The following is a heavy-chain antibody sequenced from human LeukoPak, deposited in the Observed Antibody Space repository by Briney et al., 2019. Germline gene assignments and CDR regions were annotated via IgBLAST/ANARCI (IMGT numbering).Heavy chain of an antibody. D-gene: IGHD2-15*01. CDR1: GGTFSSYA. CDR3: AREGVVVAATRYYYGMDV. CDR2: IIPIFGTA. V-gene: IGHV1-69*13. Sequence: ASVKVSCKASGGTFSSYAVSWVRQAPGQGLEWTGGIIPIFGTANYAQKFQGRVTITADESTSTAYMELSSLRSEDTAVYYCAREGVVVAATRYYYGMDVWGQGTTVTVSS. J-gene: IGHJ6*02.